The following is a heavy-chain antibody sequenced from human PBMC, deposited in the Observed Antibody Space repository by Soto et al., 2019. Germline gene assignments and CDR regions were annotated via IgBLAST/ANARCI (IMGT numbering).Heavy chain of an antibody. J-gene: IGHJ5*02. CDR3: ARRHLAVAVSPWFDP. D-gene: IGHD6-19*01. Sequence: QVTLKESGPVLVKPTETLTLRCTVSGLSITDSELGVSWIRQPPGQPLEWLAHIDSSGETSYRNFLKSGLAISNDTSKSQIVLTMTNMDPADTATYYCARRHLAVAVSPWFDPWGQGIPVTVSS. V-gene: IGHV2-26*01. CDR2: IDSSGET. CDR1: GLSITDSELG.